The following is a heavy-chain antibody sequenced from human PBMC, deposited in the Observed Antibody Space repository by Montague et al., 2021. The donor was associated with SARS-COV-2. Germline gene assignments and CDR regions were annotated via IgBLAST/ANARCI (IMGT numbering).Heavy chain of an antibody. CDR3: ARNRGGYDSGVYNWFDL. CDR2: VHNSGTT. D-gene: IGHD5-12*01. V-gene: IGHV4-59*02. J-gene: IGHJ5*02. CDR1: GASVNASY. Sequence: SETLSLTCTVSGASVNASYWSWIRQPPGQGLEWICYVHNSGTTNXKPSLRRRITMSVDTSKNEFSLRLRSVTAADTAVYYCARNRGGYDSGVYNWFDLWGQGTLVTVSS.